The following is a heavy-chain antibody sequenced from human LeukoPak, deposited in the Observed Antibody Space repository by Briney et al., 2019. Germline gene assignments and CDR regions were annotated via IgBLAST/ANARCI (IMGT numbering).Heavy chain of an antibody. CDR1: GYTFTGYY. V-gene: IGHV1-2*02. D-gene: IGHD6-19*01. J-gene: IGHJ4*02. Sequence: GASVKVSCKASGYTFTGYYMHWVRQAPGQGLEWMGWINPNSGGTNYAQKFQGRVTMTRDTSISTAYMELSRLRSDDTAVYYCARGAVRLRRSNYFDYWGQGTLVTVSS. CDR2: INPNSGGT. CDR3: ARGAVRLRRSNYFDY.